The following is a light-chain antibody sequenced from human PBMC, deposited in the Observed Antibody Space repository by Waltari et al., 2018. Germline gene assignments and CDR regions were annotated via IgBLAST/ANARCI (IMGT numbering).Light chain of an antibody. CDR3: CSHSSSSTLVL. V-gene: IGLV2-14*01. Sequence: QSALTQPASVSGSPGQSITLSCTGTTTDVGAYNFVSWYQQHPGEVPKILIYEVNNRPSGVSDRFSGSRSGNTASLTISGLLAEDEADYYCCSHSSSSTLVLFGGGTKVTVL. J-gene: IGLJ3*02. CDR1: TTDVGAYNF. CDR2: EVN.